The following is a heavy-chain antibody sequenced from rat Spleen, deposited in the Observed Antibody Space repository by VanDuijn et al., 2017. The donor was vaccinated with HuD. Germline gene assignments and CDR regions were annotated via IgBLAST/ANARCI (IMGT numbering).Heavy chain of an antibody. CDR3: ARHRGTEGPFAY. J-gene: IGHJ3*01. CDR2: ISYEGSST. D-gene: IGHD1-11*01. Sequence: EVQLVESGGGLVQPGRSLKLSCAASGFTFSDYYMAWVRQAPKKGLEWVASISYEGSSTYYGDSVKGRFTISRDNAKSTLYLQMNSLRSEDTATYYCARHRGTEGPFAYWGQGTLVTVSS. CDR1: GFTFSDYY. V-gene: IGHV5-22*01.